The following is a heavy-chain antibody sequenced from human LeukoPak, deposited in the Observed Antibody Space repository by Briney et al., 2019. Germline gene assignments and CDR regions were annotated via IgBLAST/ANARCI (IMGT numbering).Heavy chain of an antibody. V-gene: IGHV3-7*05. J-gene: IGHJ3*02. D-gene: IGHD5-18*01. CDR3: AGDLGYNYGYVGAFDI. Sequence: GGSLRLSCAASGFTFSSYWMSWVRQAPGKGLEWVANIKQDGSDKYYVDSVKGRFTISRDNAKNSLYLQMNSLRAEDTAVYYCAGDLGYNYGYVGAFDIWGQGTLVTVSS. CDR2: IKQDGSDK. CDR1: GFTFSSYW.